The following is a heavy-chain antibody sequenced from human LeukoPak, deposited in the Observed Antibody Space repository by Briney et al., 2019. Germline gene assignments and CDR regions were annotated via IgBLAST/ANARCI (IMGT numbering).Heavy chain of an antibody. V-gene: IGHV1-18*01. J-gene: IGHJ4*02. CDR3: ARDMPLGELCSY. CDR2: ISAYNGNT. Sequence: ASVKVSCKASGYTFTSYGISWVRQAPGQGLEWMGWISAYNGNTNYAQKPQGRVTMTTDTSTSTAYMELRSLRSDDTAVYYCARDMPLGELCSYWGQGTLVTVSS. CDR1: GYTFTSYG. D-gene: IGHD3-10*01.